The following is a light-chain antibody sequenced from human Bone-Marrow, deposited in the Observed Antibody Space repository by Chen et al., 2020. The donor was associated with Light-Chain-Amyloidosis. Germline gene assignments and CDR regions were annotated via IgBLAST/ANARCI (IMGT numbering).Light chain of an antibody. J-gene: IGKJ3*01. Sequence: IQMTQSPSSLSASVGDRVSLTCRASRSISFFLAWYHQKPGSLPRLLIYAARTLQSGVPSRCSGSTSGTDFTLTISSLQPEDVATYYCQNYYRAPFTVGPGTKVDIK. CDR1: RSISFF. CDR3: QNYYRAPFT. CDR2: AAR. V-gene: IGKV1-27*01.